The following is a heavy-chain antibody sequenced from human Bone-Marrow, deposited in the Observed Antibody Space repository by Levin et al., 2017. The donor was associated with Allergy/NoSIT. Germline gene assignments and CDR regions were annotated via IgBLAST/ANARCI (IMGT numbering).Heavy chain of an antibody. V-gene: IGHV4-39*02. CDR2: IYYSGTT. J-gene: IGHJ2*01. CDR3: VRLRRTNYWYFDL. D-gene: IGHD2-8*01. Sequence: SETLSLTCTVSGGSMSSSSYFWAWVRQPPGKGLEWIGMIYYSGTTYYNPSLKSRVTLSVDTSKNHFSLQLTSVTAADTAIYFCVRLRRTNYWYFDLWGRGTLVTVSS. CDR1: GGSMSSSSYF.